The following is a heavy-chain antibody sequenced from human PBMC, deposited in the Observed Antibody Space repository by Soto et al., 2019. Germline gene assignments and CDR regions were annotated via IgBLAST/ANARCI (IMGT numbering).Heavy chain of an antibody. J-gene: IGHJ3*02. V-gene: IGHV3-23*01. Sequence: GGSLRLSCAASGFTFSSYAMSWVRQAPGKGLEWVSAISGSGGSTYYADSVKGRFTISRDNSKNTLYLQMNSLRAEDTAVYYCAKPAYDSSAKKPGYAFDIWGQGTMVTVSS. D-gene: IGHD3-22*01. CDR2: ISGSGGST. CDR1: GFTFSSYA. CDR3: AKPAYDSSAKKPGYAFDI.